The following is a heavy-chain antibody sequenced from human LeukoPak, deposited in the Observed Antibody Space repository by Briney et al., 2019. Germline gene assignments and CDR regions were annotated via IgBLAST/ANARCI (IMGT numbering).Heavy chain of an antibody. CDR3: ARGAGSGWSGWFDS. CDR2: ISGSGGST. V-gene: IGHV3-23*01. Sequence: GGSLRLSCAASGFTFSSYAMSWVRQAPGKGLEWVSAISGSGGSTYYADSVKGRFTISRDNSKNSLYLQMNTMRVEDTALYYCARGAGSGWSGWFDSWGQGTLVIVSS. D-gene: IGHD6-19*01. J-gene: IGHJ5*01. CDR1: GFTFSSYA.